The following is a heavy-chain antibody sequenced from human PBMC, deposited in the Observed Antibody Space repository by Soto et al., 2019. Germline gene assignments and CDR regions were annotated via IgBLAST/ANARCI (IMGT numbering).Heavy chain of an antibody. V-gene: IGHV3-74*01. D-gene: IGHD1-26*01. CDR3: ERGDRGAFDL. Sequence: EVQLVESGGGLVQPGESLRLSCAASGFTFDYYWMHWVRQAPGKGLVWVSRIYSDGTSKTYADSVKGRFTISRDNAKNSLSLQLNSVRADDTAVYYCERGDRGAFDLWCQGTVVTVSS. CDR1: GFTFDYYW. CDR2: IYSDGTSK. J-gene: IGHJ3*01.